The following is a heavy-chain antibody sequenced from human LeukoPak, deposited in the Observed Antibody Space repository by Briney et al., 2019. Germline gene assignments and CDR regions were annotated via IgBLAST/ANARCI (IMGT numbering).Heavy chain of an antibody. CDR1: RFNFDDYG. D-gene: IGHD3-3*01. J-gene: IGHJ4*02. Sequence: PGGSLSLSCAASRFNFDDYGMRWVRQAPGKGLEWVFVIIWDGGSTGYADSVKGRLTIYRDNAQNPMYLQMNSLRAEATALYYCARYPKIASITIFGVVTYYFDYWGQGTLVTVSS. V-gene: IGHV3-20*04. CDR3: ARYPKIASITIFGVVTYYFDY. CDR2: IIWDGGST.